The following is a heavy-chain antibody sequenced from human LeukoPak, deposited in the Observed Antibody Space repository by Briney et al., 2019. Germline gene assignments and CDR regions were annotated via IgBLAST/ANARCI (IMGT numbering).Heavy chain of an antibody. D-gene: IGHD1-26*01. V-gene: IGHV3-23*01. J-gene: IGHJ6*02. CDR2: ISGSGGST. CDR1: GFTFSSYA. CDR3: AKAIVGAAMDYYYYGMDV. Sequence: GGSLRLSCAASGFTFSSYAMSWVRQAPGKGLEWVSAISGSGGSTYYADSVKGRFTISRDNSKNTLHLQMNSLRAEDTAVYYCAKAIVGAAMDYYYYGMDVWGQGTTVTVSS.